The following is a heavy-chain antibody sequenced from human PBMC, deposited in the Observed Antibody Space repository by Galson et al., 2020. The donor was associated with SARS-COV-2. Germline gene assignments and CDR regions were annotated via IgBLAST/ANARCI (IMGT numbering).Heavy chain of an antibody. J-gene: IGHJ6*02. V-gene: IGHV7-4-1*02. D-gene: IGHD4-17*01. CDR1: GFTFTTYA. CDR2: INTHTGNP. Sequence: CKASGFTFTTYAMNWVRQAPGQGLEWMGWINTHTGNPAYAQGFTGRFVFSLDTSVSTAYLQISSLKAEDTAVYYCARVRYYYGMDVWSQGTTVTVSS. CDR3: ARVRYYYGMDV.